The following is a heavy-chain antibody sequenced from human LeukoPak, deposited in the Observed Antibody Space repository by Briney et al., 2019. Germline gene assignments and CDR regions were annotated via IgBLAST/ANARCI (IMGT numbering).Heavy chain of an antibody. D-gene: IGHD3-22*01. CDR3: ARGEGYYDSGGFYYYFDY. CDR2: ISYDGSNK. J-gene: IGHJ4*02. Sequence: GGSLRLSCVASGFTFSSYVMHWVRQAPGKGLEWVAVISYDGSNKYYADSVKGRFTISRDNSKNTLYLQMNALRPEDTAVYYCARGEGYYDSGGFYYYFDYWGQGTLVTVSS. CDR1: GFTFSSYV. V-gene: IGHV3-30-3*01.